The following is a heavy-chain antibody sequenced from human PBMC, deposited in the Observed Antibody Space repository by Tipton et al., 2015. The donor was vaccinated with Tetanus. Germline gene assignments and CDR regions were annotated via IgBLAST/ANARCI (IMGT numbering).Heavy chain of an antibody. V-gene: IGHV4-61*05. D-gene: IGHD3-9*01. CDR3: ARLGYDILTGYHYDY. CDR2: IYYSGST. Sequence: TLSLTCTVSGGSVSSSTHYWVWIRQPPGKGLEWIGYIYYSGSTNYNPSLKSRVTISVDTSKNQFSLKLSSVTAADTAVYYCARLGYDILTGYHYDYWGQGTLVTVSS. J-gene: IGHJ4*02. CDR1: GGSVSSSTHY.